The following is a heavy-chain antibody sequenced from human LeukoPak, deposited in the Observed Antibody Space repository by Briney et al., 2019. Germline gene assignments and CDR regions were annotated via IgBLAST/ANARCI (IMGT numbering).Heavy chain of an antibody. V-gene: IGHV4-4*09. CDR2: IYTSGST. CDR3: ARHERGGYFDY. Sequence: SETLSLTCTVSGGSISSYYWSWIRQPPGKGLEWIGYIYTSGSTNYNPSLKSRVTISVDTSKNQFSLKLSSVTAADTAVYYCARHERGGYFDYWGQGTLVTVSS. D-gene: IGHD3-16*01. J-gene: IGHJ4*02. CDR1: GGSISSYY.